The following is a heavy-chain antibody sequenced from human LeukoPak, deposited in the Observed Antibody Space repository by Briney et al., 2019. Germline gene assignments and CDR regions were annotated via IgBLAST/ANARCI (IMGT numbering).Heavy chain of an antibody. Sequence: PGGSLRLSCAASRFTFSSYSMNWVRQAPGKGLEWVSSISSSSSYIYYADSVKGRFTISRDNAKNSLYLQMNSLRAEDTAVYYCARGTMFPYYFDYWGQGSLVTVSS. D-gene: IGHD3-10*02. CDR2: ISSSSSYI. CDR3: ARGTMFPYYFDY. V-gene: IGHV3-21*01. CDR1: RFTFSSYS. J-gene: IGHJ4*02.